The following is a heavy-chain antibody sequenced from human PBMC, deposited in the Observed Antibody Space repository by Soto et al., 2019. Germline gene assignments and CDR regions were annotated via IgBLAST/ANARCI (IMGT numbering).Heavy chain of an antibody. D-gene: IGHD3-3*01. CDR2: MNPNSGNT. CDR3: ARAAEISFLEWLPFYYYYYMDV. J-gene: IGHJ6*03. CDR1: GHTFTSYD. Sequence: ASVKVSCKASGHTFTSYDINWVRQATGQGLEWMGWMNPNSGNTGYAQKFQGRVTMTRNTSISTAYMELSSLRSEDTAVYYCARAAEISFLEWLPFYYYYYMDVWGKGTTVTVSS. V-gene: IGHV1-8*01.